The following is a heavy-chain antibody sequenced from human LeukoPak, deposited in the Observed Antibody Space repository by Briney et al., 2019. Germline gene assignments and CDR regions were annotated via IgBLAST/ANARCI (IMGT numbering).Heavy chain of an antibody. J-gene: IGHJ4*02. CDR1: GFTIKTYA. Sequence: GGSLRLGFAASGFTIKTYAMSWVRHAPGNGLQWTSGFMGSAETVNYADSVKGRFTISRDGAKNTLYPQINSLITYDTAEYYCAKGNIDSEWLYFDSWGQGTLVTVSS. CDR3: AKGNIDSEWLYFDS. D-gene: IGHD2/OR15-2a*01. CDR2: FMGSAETV. V-gene: IGHV3-23*01.